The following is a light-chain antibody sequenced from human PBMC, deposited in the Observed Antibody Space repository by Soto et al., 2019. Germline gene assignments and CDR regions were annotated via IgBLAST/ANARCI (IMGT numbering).Light chain of an antibody. CDR1: SSDVGGYNY. Sequence: QSVLTQPASVSGSPGQSITVSCTGTSSDVGGYNYVSWYQQHPGKAPKLMIFEVSNRPSGVSNRFSGSKSGNTASLTISGLQAEDEADYYCSSYTSSNTRHWVFGGGTKVTVL. V-gene: IGLV2-14*01. CDR2: EVS. J-gene: IGLJ3*02. CDR3: SSYTSSNTRHWV.